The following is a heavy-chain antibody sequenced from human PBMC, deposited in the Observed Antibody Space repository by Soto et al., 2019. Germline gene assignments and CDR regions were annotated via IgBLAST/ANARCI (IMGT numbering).Heavy chain of an antibody. CDR2: IYYSGSA. CDR3: ARLHCNSPNFVPLDP. J-gene: IGHJ5*02. Sequence: SETLSLTCSVSGGSISSVSYYWGWIRQSPGKGLEWIGSIYYSGSAYYSPSLKSRVTMSVDTSKNQLSLELRSVTAADTAVYYCARLHCNSPNFVPLDPWGQGTLVTVSS. CDR1: GGSISSVSYY. D-gene: IGHD2-2*01. V-gene: IGHV4-39*01.